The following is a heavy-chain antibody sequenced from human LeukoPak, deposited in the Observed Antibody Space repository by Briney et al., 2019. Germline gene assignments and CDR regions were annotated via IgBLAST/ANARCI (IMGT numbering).Heavy chain of an antibody. Sequence: SETLSLTCTVSGGSISSGSYYWSWIRQPAGKGLEWIGRIYTSGSTNYNPSLKSRVTISVDTSKNQFSLKLSSVTAADTAVYYCASSITMGKNWFDPWGQGTLVTVPS. D-gene: IGHD3-10*01. CDR3: ASSITMGKNWFDP. CDR1: GGSISSGSYY. J-gene: IGHJ5*02. CDR2: IYTSGST. V-gene: IGHV4-61*02.